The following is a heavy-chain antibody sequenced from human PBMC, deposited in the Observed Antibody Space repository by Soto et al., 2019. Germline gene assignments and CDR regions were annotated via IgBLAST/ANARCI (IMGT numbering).Heavy chain of an antibody. J-gene: IGHJ6*03. V-gene: IGHV3-23*01. CDR2: ISGSGGST. Sequence: PGGSLRLSGAASGFAIISYAMSGVRQAPGKGLEWVSAISGSGGSTYYADSVKGRFTISRDNSKNTLYLQMNSLRAEDTAVYYCATAPRVATKYYYYYYMDVWGKGTTVTVSS. D-gene: IGHD5-12*01. CDR1: GFAIISYA. CDR3: ATAPRVATKYYYYYYMDV.